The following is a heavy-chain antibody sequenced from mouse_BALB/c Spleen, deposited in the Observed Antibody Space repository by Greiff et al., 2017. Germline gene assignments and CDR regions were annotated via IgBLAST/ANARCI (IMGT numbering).Heavy chain of an antibody. V-gene: IGHV1-77*01. CDR3: ARAGFAY. CDR1: GYTFTDYY. Sequence: QVHVKQSGAELARPGASVKLSCKASGYTFTDYYINWVKQRTGQGLEWIGEIYPGSGNTYYNEKFKGKATLTADKSSSTAYMQLSSLTSEDSAVYFCARAGFAYWGQGTLVTVSA. CDR2: IYPGSGNT. J-gene: IGHJ3*01.